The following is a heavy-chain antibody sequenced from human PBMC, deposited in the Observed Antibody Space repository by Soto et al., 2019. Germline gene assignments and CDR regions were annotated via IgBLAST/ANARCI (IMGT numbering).Heavy chain of an antibody. D-gene: IGHD1-26*01. J-gene: IGHJ6*02. CDR2: INGGTGQT. Sequence: QVQVVQSGAEVKKPGASVKVSCKASGYSFSTYAMHWVRQAPGQSLEWMGWINGGTGQTKFSQRFQDRITITRDTSASTAYRELSSLTSEDTAVYYCPRGKGIEENYYSYGMDIWGQGTTVTVSS. CDR3: PRGKGIEENYYSYGMDI. CDR1: GYSFSTYA. V-gene: IGHV1-3*01.